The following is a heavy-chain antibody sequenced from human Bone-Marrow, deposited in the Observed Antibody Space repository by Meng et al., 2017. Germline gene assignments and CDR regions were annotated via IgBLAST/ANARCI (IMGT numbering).Heavy chain of an antibody. J-gene: IGHJ4*02. V-gene: IGHV3-7*01. CDR2: IKKDGSEK. CDR1: GFTFSDYY. Sequence: GESLKISCAASGFTFSDYYMSWIRQAPGKGLEWVANIKKDGSEKYYVDSVKGRFTISRDNAKKSLYLEMNSLRAEDTAVYYCASSAYYYVSGSWGQGTLVTVSS. CDR3: ASSAYYYVSGS. D-gene: IGHD4/OR15-4a*01.